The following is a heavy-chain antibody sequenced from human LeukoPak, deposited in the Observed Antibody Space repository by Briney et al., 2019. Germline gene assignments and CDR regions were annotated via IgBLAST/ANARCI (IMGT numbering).Heavy chain of an antibody. D-gene: IGHD5-18*01. CDR3: ARVSGTIQIWPQPFGDGMGV. CDR2: ISGSGHST. V-gene: IGHV3-23*01. Sequence: PGRSLRLSCAASRFTFSSYVMSWVRQAPGKGLECVSAISGSGHSTYYADSVKGRFTISRDNSKNTLYLQMNSLRAEDTAVYYCARVSGTIQIWPQPFGDGMGVWGQGTTVTVSS. J-gene: IGHJ6*02. CDR1: RFTFSSYV.